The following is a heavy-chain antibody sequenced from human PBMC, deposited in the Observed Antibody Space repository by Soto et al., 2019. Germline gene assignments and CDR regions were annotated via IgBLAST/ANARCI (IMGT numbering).Heavy chain of an antibody. J-gene: IGHJ5*02. Sequence: PAQTLSLTCAISGDSVSSNSAAWNWIRQSPSRGLEWLGRTYYRSKWYNDYAVSVKSRITINPDTSKNQFSLQLNSVTPEDTAVYYCAYTKYYDFWSGYANNWFDPWGQGTLVTVSS. D-gene: IGHD3-3*01. CDR3: AYTKYYDFWSGYANNWFDP. V-gene: IGHV6-1*01. CDR2: TYYRSKWYN. CDR1: GDSVSSNSAA.